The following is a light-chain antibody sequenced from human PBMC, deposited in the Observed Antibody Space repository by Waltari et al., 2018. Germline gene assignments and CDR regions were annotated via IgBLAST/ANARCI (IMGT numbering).Light chain of an antibody. CDR1: QSIRSN. Sequence: EIVMTQSPATLSVFPGERATLSRRASQSIRSNLAWYQHKPGQAPRLLIYGASTRATGIPARFNGSGSGTEFTLTISNLQSEDFAVYFCQQYDNWLGTFGQGTKVEIK. V-gene: IGKV3-15*01. CDR2: GAS. CDR3: QQYDNWLGT. J-gene: IGKJ1*01.